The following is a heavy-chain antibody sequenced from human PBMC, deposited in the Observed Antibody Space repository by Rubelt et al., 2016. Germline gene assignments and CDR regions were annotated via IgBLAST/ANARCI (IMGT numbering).Heavy chain of an antibody. CDR2: ISFDGSNK. CDR1: SYG. D-gene: IGHD1-1*01. CDR3: ARAQTTGFLDY. Sequence: SYGMHWVRQAPGKGLEWVALISFDGSNKKNADTVKGRFTISRDNSQNTLYLQMSSLRAEDTAVYYCARAQTTGFLDYWGQGTQVSVSS. V-gene: IGHV3-30*03. J-gene: IGHJ4*02.